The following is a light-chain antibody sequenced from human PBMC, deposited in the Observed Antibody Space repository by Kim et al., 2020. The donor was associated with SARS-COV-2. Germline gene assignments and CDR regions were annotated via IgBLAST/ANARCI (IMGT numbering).Light chain of an antibody. CDR3: QAWDSSIYV. CDR2: RDN. Sequence: VSPGQTASITCAGDKLGDKYASGYQQKPGQSPVVVIFRDNRRPSGIPERFSGSNSGNTATLTISGTQAMDEADYYCQAWDSSIYVFGTGTKVTVL. J-gene: IGLJ1*01. V-gene: IGLV3-1*01. CDR1: KLGDKY.